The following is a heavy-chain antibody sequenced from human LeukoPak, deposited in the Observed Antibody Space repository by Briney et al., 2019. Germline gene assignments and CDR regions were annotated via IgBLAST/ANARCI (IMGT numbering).Heavy chain of an antibody. Sequence: GRSLRLSCAASGFTFDHYAMHWVRQGPGKGPEWVSGISKNTDNMGYADSVKGRFTISRDNAKKSLFLQMNSLTTEDTALYYCAKAPDSYYSLDGFDIWGQGTMVTVSS. CDR3: AKAPDSYYSLDGFDI. J-gene: IGHJ3*02. CDR1: GFTFDHYA. V-gene: IGHV3-9*01. D-gene: IGHD2-15*01. CDR2: ISKNTDNM.